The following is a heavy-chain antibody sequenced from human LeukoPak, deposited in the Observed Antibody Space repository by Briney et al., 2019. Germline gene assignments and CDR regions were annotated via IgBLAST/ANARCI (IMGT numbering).Heavy chain of an antibody. CDR2: ISGSGGST. CDR3: AKEWELLGDIVY. Sequence: GGSLRLSCAASGFTFSSYGMHWVRQAPGKGLEWVSAISGSGGSTYYTDSVKGRFTISRDNSKNTLYLQMNSLRAEDTAVYYCAKEWELLGDIVYWGQGTLVTVSS. J-gene: IGHJ4*02. CDR1: GFTFSSYG. D-gene: IGHD1-26*01. V-gene: IGHV3-23*01.